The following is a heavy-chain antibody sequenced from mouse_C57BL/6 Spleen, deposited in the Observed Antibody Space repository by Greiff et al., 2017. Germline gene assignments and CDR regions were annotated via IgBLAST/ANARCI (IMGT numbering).Heavy chain of an antibody. J-gene: IGHJ2*01. CDR1: GFTFSDYG. Sequence: EVKLMESGGGLVKPGGSLKLSCAASGFTFSDYGMHWVRQAPEKGLEWVAYISSGSSTIYYADTVKGRFTISRDNAKNTLFLQMTSLRSEDTAMYYCARHSWENYFDYWGQGTTLTVSS. CDR3: ARHSWENYFDY. V-gene: IGHV5-17*01. D-gene: IGHD3-1*01. CDR2: ISSGSSTI.